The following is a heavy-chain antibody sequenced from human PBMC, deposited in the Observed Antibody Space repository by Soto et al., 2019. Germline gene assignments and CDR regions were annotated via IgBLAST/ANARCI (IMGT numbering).Heavy chain of an antibody. CDR1: GGSMHTYY. D-gene: IGHD2-2*01. CDR2: IYSSGLT. V-gene: IGHV4-59*01. CDR3: ARGSTRFEP. Sequence: SETLSLTCTVSGGSMHTYYWSWLRQPPGKGLEWIAYIYSSGLTNYNPSLKSRVSISVDTSKNQFSLNLTSVTVADTAVYYCARGSTRFEPWGQGTLVTVSS. J-gene: IGHJ5*02.